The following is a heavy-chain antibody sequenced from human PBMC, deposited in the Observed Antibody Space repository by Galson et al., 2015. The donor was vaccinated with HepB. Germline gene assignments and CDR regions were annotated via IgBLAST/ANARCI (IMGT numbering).Heavy chain of an antibody. CDR3: AHKRGAYGSGIPSAGFDY. V-gene: IGHV2-5*02. CDR2: IYWDDDK. J-gene: IGHJ4*02. CDR1: GFSLSTSGVS. D-gene: IGHD3-10*01. Sequence: PALVKPTQTLTLTCTFSGFSLSTSGVSVAWIRQPPGKALEWLALIYWDDDKRYSPSLNSRLTITKDTSENQVVLTMTNMDPVDTATYYCAHKRGAYGSGIPSAGFDYWGQGTLVTVSS.